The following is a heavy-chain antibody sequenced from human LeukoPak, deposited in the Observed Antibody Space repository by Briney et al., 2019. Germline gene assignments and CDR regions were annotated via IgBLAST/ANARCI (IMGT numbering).Heavy chain of an antibody. J-gene: IGHJ4*02. CDR3: AMGSGWFRSFDY. D-gene: IGHD6-19*01. CDR1: GFTFSSYG. CDR2: IRYDGSNK. Sequence: TGGSLRLSCAASGFTFSSYGMHWVRQAPGKGLEWVAFIRYDGSNKYYADSVKGRFTISRDNSKNTLYLQMNSLRAEDTAVYYCAMGSGWFRSFDYWGQGTLVTVSS. V-gene: IGHV3-30*02.